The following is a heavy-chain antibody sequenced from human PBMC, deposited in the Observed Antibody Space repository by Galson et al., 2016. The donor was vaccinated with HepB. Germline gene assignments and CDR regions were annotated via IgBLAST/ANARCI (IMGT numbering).Heavy chain of an antibody. CDR1: GYTFTSYG. Sequence: SVKVSCKASGYTFTSYGISWVRQAPGQGLEWMGWIRGYSGNTNYARRFQGKISLTKDRSTSTVYMDLRSLGSDDTAIYYCARDHLSYYYNSGSTDYSDYWGQGTLVTVSS. J-gene: IGHJ4*02. CDR2: IRGYSGNT. D-gene: IGHD3-10*01. CDR3: ARDHLSYYYNSGSTDYSDY. V-gene: IGHV1-18*01.